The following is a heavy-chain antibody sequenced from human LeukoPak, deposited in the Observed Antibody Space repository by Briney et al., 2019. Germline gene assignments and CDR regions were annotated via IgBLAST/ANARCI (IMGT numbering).Heavy chain of an antibody. D-gene: IGHD3-22*01. Sequence: GGSLRLSCAASGFTFSSYWMSWVRQAPGKGLEWVANIKQDGSEKYYVDSVKGRFTISRDNAKNSLYLQMNSMRAEDTAVYYCARAYYYDSGGYFVLWGQGTLVTVSS. CDR1: GFTFSSYW. CDR3: ARAYYYDSGGYFVL. J-gene: IGHJ4*02. CDR2: IKQDGSEK. V-gene: IGHV3-7*01.